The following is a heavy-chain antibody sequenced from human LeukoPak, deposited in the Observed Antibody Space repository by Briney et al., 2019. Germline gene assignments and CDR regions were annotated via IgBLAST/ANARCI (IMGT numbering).Heavy chain of an antibody. Sequence: SETLSLNWAVYGGSLSGYYWSWIRQPPGKGLEWIGEINHSGSTNYNPSLKSRVTISVDTSKNQFSLKLSSVTAADTAVYYCARELSWFDPWGQGTLVTVSS. J-gene: IGHJ5*02. CDR2: INHSGST. CDR3: ARELSWFDP. CDR1: GGSLSGYY. V-gene: IGHV4-34*01. D-gene: IGHD3-10*01.